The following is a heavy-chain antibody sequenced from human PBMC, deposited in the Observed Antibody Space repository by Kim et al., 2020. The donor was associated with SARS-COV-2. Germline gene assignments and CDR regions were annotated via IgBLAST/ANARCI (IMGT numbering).Heavy chain of an antibody. Sequence: DSGKGRFTIARDNAKNSLYLQMNSLRAEDTAVYYCARTGWYYDSSGYYGYWGQGTLVTVSS. J-gene: IGHJ4*02. CDR3: ARTGWYYDSSGYYGY. D-gene: IGHD3-22*01. V-gene: IGHV3-11*06.